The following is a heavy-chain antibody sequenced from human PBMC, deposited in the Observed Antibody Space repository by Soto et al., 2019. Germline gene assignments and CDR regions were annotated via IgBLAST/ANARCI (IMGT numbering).Heavy chain of an antibody. CDR2: IYYSGST. Sequence: SETLSLTCTVSGGSTSSYYWSWIRQPPGKGLEWIGYIYYSGSTNYNPSLKSRVTISVDTSKDQFSLKLSSVTAADTAVYYCAIHLMGYCSSTSCYEGDAFDIWGQGTMVTVSS. CDR3: AIHLMGYCSSTSCYEGDAFDI. D-gene: IGHD2-2*01. CDR1: GGSTSSYY. J-gene: IGHJ3*02. V-gene: IGHV4-59*08.